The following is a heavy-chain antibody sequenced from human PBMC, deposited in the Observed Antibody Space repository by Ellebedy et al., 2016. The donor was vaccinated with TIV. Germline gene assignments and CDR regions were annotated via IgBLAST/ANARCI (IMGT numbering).Heavy chain of an antibody. CDR1: GFTFSNYW. V-gene: IGHV3-7*03. CDR2: IRNDGGER. J-gene: IGHJ4*02. CDR3: ASSTTTPGAFDY. Sequence: GGSLRLSCAASGFTFSNYWMAWVRQAPGKGLEWVANIRNDGGERFYVDSVKGRFTISRDNAKNLLFLQMNSLRAEDTAVYYCASSTTTPGAFDYWGQGALVTVTS. D-gene: IGHD1-1*01.